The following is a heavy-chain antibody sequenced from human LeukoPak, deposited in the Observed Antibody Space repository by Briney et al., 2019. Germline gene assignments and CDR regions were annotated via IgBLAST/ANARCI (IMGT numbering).Heavy chain of an antibody. Sequence: SETLSLTCTVSGYSISSGHYWSWIRQPPGKGLEWIGEINHSGSTNYNPSLKSRVTISVDTSKNQFSLKLSSVTAADTAVYYCARHWTTYYYGSGSYNWFDPWGQGTLVTVSS. D-gene: IGHD3-10*01. CDR2: INHSGST. J-gene: IGHJ5*02. CDR3: ARHWTTYYYGSGSYNWFDP. V-gene: IGHV4-38-2*02. CDR1: GYSISSGHY.